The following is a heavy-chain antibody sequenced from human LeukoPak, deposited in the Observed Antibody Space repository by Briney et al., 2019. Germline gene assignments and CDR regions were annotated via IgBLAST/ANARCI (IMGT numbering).Heavy chain of an antibody. D-gene: IGHD6-19*01. CDR1: GGSISSSSYH. J-gene: IGHJ4*02. CDR3: ARLRRSSGWFISFDY. V-gene: IGHV4-39*01. Sequence: SETLSLTCTVSGGSISSSSYHWGWIRQPPGKGLEWIGSIYYSGSTYYNPSLKSRVTISVDTSKNQFSLKLSSVTAADTAVYYCARLRRSSGWFISFDYWGQGTLVTVSS. CDR2: IYYSGST.